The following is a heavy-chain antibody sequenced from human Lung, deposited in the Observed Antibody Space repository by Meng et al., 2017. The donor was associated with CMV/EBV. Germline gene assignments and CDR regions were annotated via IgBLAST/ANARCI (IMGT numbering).Heavy chain of an antibody. CDR3: ARVVTALWGYYFDY. V-gene: IGHV4-4*02. J-gene: IGHJ4*02. D-gene: IGHD2-21*02. CDR2: IYHSGST. CDR1: GGSISSRYW. Sequence: VELLESGPGRVTPSGTRPLPCAACGGSISSRYWGSWVRQPPGKGLEWIGEIYHSGSTNYNPSLKSRVTISVDKSKNQFSLKLSSVTAADTAVYYCARVVTALWGYYFDYWGQGTLVTVSS.